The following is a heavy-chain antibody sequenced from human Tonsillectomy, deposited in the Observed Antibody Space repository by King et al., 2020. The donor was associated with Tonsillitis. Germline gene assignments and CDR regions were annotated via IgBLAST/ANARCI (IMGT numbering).Heavy chain of an antibody. D-gene: IGHD3-3*01. CDR2: IFYSGRT. V-gene: IGHV4-39*01. CDR3: ARLHYDFGRGY. J-gene: IGHJ4*02. CDR1: GDSISGSNFY. Sequence: QLQESGPGLVKPSETLSLTCTVSGDSISGSNFYWSWVRQPPGKGLEWIGSIFYSGRTYYNPSLKSRVTISVDTSKNQFSLKLTSLTAADTAVYYCARLHYDFGRGYWGQGTLVSVSS.